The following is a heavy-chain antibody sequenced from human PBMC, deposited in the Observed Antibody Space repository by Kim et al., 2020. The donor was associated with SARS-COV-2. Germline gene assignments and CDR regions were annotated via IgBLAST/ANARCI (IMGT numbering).Heavy chain of an antibody. CDR3: ARVPDIVATKVYNY. J-gene: IGHJ4*02. D-gene: IGHD5-12*01. V-gene: IGHV1-2*06. CDR1: GYTFTGYY. CDR2: INPNSGGT. Sequence: ASVKVSCKASGYTFTGYYMHWVRQAPGQGLEWMGRINPNSGGTNYAQKFQGRVTMTRDTSISTAYMELSRLRSDDTAVYYCARVPDIVATKVYNYWGQGTLVTVSS.